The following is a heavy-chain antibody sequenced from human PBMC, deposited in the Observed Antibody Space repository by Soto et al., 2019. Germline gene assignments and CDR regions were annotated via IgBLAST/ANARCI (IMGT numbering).Heavy chain of an antibody. CDR2: IYYRGST. CDR3: AREPLT. Sequence: QVQLQESGPGLVKPSQTLSLTCSVSGGSISSGGYYWSWIRQHPGKGLEWIGYIYYRGSTYYSQSLKIRVTISGNTSKTQFTLQRGSVNAAYMAVYYFAREPLTWGQGTLVTVSS. CDR1: GGSISSGGYY. J-gene: IGHJ4*02. V-gene: IGHV4-31*03.